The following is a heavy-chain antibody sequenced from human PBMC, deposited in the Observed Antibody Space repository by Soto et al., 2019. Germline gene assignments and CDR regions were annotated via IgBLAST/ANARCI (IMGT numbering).Heavy chain of an antibody. Sequence: EVQLLESGGHLEHPGGPLRLSCVASGFTFRTHAMTWVRQAPGKGLEGVSIISGDSVTTYYADSVKGRFTISRDNSKNMLYLLMNNLRADDTAVYYCAKKGFEVAGSPYFDHWGQGTLVTVSS. CDR1: GFTFRTHA. D-gene: IGHD6-19*01. CDR2: ISGDSVTT. V-gene: IGHV3-23*01. CDR3: AKKGFEVAGSPYFDH. J-gene: IGHJ4*02.